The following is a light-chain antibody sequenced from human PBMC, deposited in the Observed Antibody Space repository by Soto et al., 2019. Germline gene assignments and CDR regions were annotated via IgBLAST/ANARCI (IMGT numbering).Light chain of an antibody. CDR2: DAS. CDR1: QDISNY. V-gene: IGKV1-33*01. Sequence: DIQMTQSPSSLSASVGDRVTITCQASQDISNYLNWYQQKPGKAPKLLIYDASNLETGVTSTFSGSGSGTDFAFTIISLQPEDMATKYCRYYATLPADRVGGGTRLEIK. J-gene: IGKJ5*01. CDR3: RYYATLPADR.